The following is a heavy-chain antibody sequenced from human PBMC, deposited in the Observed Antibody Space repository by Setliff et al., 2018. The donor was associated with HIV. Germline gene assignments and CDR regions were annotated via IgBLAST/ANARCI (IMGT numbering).Heavy chain of an antibody. Sequence: SETLSLTCSVSGVSITTDGYFWSWIRHYPGKGLEWIGYIYHTGNTYSNPYLASRLVMSLDPSKNQFSLKLNSMTAADTAMFYCAGGRYFRDISDSRFDFWGQGMLVTVSS. CDR2: IYHTGNT. V-gene: IGHV4-31*03. CDR1: GVSITTDGYF. CDR3: AGGRYFRDISDSRFDF. J-gene: IGHJ4*02. D-gene: IGHD2-21*02.